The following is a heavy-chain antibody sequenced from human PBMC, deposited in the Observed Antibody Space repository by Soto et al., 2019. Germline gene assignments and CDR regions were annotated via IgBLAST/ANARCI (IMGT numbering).Heavy chain of an antibody. V-gene: IGHV3-7*03. D-gene: IGHD3-10*01. CDR1: GFTFSTFW. CDR3: ARVRPGNYRDY. CDR2: IKEDGSEK. Sequence: GGSLRLSCAASGFTFSTFWMDWVRQAPGKGLEWVAKIKEDGSEKYYADSVRGRFIISRDNARNSVWLQMNSPRAEDTAVYYCARVRPGNYRDYWGQGTLVTVSS. J-gene: IGHJ4*02.